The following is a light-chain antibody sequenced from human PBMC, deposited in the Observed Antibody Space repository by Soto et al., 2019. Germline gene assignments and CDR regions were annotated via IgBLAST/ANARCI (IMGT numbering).Light chain of an antibody. CDR3: QHRSNPWT. CDR1: QTVSRN. J-gene: IGKJ1*01. V-gene: IGKV3-11*01. Sequence: VMTQSPATPSVSPGERATLSCRASQTVSRNLALYQHRPGQAPRLLIYDASSRATGIPARFSGIGSGTDFPLTISSVAPEDVAVYYRQHRSNPWTFCQGTKVDIK. CDR2: DAS.